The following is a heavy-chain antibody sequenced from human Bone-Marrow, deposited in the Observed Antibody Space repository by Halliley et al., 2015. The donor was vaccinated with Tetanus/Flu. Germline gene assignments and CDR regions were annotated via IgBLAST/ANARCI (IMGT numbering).Heavy chain of an antibody. CDR1: GGDFNRFA. V-gene: IGHV1-69*12. Sequence: QVQLVQSGAEVRRPGSSVKVSCKATGGDFNRFAIAWVRQAPGQGLEWMGRFFPMFNSAKYAQKFQGRVTITADESTTTAYMELSGLRSEDTAIYYCAKTLLGVDEAAFVWDNYRKGYYFDSWGQGTLVTVSS. D-gene: IGHD2-8*02. CDR2: FFPMFNSA. CDR3: AKTLLGVDEAAFVWDNYRKGYYFDS. J-gene: IGHJ4*02.